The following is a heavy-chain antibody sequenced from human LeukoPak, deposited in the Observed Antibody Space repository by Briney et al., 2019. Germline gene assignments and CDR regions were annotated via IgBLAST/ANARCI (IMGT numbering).Heavy chain of an antibody. CDR2: INNEGSTT. Sequence: PSGSLSLSCAASGFTFSSYWMHWVRQAPGKGLVWVSRINNEGSTTAYADSVKGRFTISRDNAYNTVYLQMNSLRAEDTAVYYCARGVHYGMDVWGEGTTVTVSS. D-gene: IGHD6-6*01. CDR1: GFTFSSYW. V-gene: IGHV3-74*01. J-gene: IGHJ6*01. CDR3: ARGVHYGMDV.